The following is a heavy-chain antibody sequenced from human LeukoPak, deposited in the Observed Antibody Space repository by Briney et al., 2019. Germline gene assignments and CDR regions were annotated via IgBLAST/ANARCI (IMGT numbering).Heavy chain of an antibody. D-gene: IGHD3-22*01. CDR1: GFTFSSYE. J-gene: IGHJ3*02. CDR2: ISSSGSTI. V-gene: IGHV3-48*03. CDR3: ARLVVVKDLAFDI. Sequence: GGSLRLSCAASGFTFSSYEMNWVRQAPGKGLEWVSYISSSGSTIHYADSVKGRFTISRDNAKNSLYLQMNSLRAEDTAVYYCARLVVVKDLAFDIWGQGTMVTVSS.